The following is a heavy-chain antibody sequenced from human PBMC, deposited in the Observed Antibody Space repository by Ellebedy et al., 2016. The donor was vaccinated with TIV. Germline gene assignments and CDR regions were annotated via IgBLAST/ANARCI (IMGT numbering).Heavy chain of an antibody. D-gene: IGHD3-22*01. CDR1: GVTFSRYS. V-gene: IGHV3-21*01. J-gene: IGHJ4*02. CDR2: ISSDNDYI. CDR3: ATYPLSYYFDGPFEH. Sequence: GESLKISXAVSGVTFSRYSMNWVRQPPGKGLEWVSSISSDNDYIYYTDSVQGRFTISRDNAKNSLYLQMNSLRAEDTAVYYCATYPLSYYFDGPFEHWGQGALVTVSS.